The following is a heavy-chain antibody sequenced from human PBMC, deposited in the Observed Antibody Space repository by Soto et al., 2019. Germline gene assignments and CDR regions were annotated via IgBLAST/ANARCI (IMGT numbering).Heavy chain of an antibody. CDR2: IIPIFGTA. CDR3: ARKAVTIVLGVSLRTYYFDY. V-gene: IGHV1-69*01. Sequence: QVQLVRSGAEVKQPGSSVTVSCKASGGTFSSYAISWVRQAPGQGLEWMGGIIPIFGTANYAQKFQGRVTITCEESTSTAYLELRSLGSEDTAVYYCARKAVTIVLGVSLRTYYFDYWGQGTLDT. J-gene: IGHJ4*02. CDR1: GGTFSSYA. D-gene: IGHD3-10*01.